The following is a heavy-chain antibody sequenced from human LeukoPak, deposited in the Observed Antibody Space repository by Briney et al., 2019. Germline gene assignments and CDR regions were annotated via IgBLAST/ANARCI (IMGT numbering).Heavy chain of an antibody. D-gene: IGHD6-19*01. CDR2: IYYTGST. Sequence: SETLPLTCTVSGGSISSSSHYWGWIRQPPGKGLEWIGNIYYTGSTYYNPSLKSRVTISVDTSKSQFSLKLSSVTAADTAVYYCARHEGTGWSYYWGQGTLVTVSS. V-gene: IGHV4-39*01. CDR1: GGSISSSSHY. CDR3: ARHEGTGWSYY. J-gene: IGHJ4*02.